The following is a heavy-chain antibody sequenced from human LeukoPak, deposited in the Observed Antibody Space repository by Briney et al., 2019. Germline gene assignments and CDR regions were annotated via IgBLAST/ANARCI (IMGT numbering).Heavy chain of an antibody. CDR2: INPNSGGT. CDR3: ARSRDLTAMAHFDY. D-gene: IGHD5-18*01. CDR1: GYTFTGYY. V-gene: IGHV1-2*02. J-gene: IGHJ4*02. Sequence: ASVKVSCKASGYTFTGYYIHWVRQAPGQGLEWMGWINPNSGGTNYAQKFQGRVTMTRDTSISTAYMELSRLRSDDTAVYYCARSRDLTAMAHFDYWGQGTLVTVSS.